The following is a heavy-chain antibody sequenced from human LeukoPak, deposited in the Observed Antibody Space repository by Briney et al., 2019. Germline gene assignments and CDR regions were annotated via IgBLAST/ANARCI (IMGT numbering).Heavy chain of an antibody. V-gene: IGHV1-2*02. CDR1: GYTFTGYY. Sequence: ASVKVSCKASGYTFTGYYMHWVRQAPGQGREWMGWINPNSGGTNYAQKFQGRVTMTRDTSISTAYMELSRLRSDDTAVYYCARDGHDSSGIDYWGQGTLVTVSS. J-gene: IGHJ4*02. D-gene: IGHD3-22*01. CDR2: INPNSGGT. CDR3: ARDGHDSSGIDY.